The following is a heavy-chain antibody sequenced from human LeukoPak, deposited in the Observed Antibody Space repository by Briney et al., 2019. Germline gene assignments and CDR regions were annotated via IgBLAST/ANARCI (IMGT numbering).Heavy chain of an antibody. CDR3: ARHAEDYYGSASPYYYYMDV. Sequence: PSETLSLTCAVSGGSISSSYWWTWVRQPPGKGLEWIGEIYHSGSTNYNPSLESRVSISVDKSKNQFSLKLSSVTAADTAVYYCARHAEDYYGSASPYYYYMDVWGKGTTVTFSS. D-gene: IGHD3-10*01. V-gene: IGHV4-4*02. J-gene: IGHJ6*03. CDR2: IYHSGST. CDR1: GGSISSSYW.